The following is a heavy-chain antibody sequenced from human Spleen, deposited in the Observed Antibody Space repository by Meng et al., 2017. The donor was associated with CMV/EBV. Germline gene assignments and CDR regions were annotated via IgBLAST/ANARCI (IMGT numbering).Heavy chain of an antibody. CDR3: ARGLGVTGSPRVA. D-gene: IGHD2-21*02. Sequence: ASVKVSCKASGYTFTSYEINWVRQATGHGLEWMGRMNPNSGNTDYAQKFQGRVTMTRNTPISTAYMDLSSLRSEDTAVYYCARGLGVTGSPRVAWGQGTLVTVSS. CDR1: GYTFTSYE. CDR2: MNPNSGNT. V-gene: IGHV1-8*01. J-gene: IGHJ5*02.